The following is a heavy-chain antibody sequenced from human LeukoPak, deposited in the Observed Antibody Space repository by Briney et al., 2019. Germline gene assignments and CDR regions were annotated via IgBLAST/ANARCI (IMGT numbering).Heavy chain of an antibody. D-gene: IGHD2-2*01. CDR3: ARDAGYCSSTSCWFDP. CDR1: GFTVSSNY. CDR2: IYSGGST. V-gene: IGHV3-66*01. J-gene: IGHJ5*02. Sequence: GGSLRLSCAASGFTVSSNYMSWVRQAPGKGLEWVSVIYSGGSTYYADSVKGRFTISRDNSKNTLYLQMNSLRAEDTAVCYCARDAGYCSSTSCWFDPWGQGTLVTVSS.